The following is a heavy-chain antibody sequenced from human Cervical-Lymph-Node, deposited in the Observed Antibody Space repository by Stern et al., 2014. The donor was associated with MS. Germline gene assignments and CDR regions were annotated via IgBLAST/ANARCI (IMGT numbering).Heavy chain of an antibody. CDR3: ATILTGGRWFDY. J-gene: IGHJ4*02. Sequence: VQLVESGGGLVQPGGSLRLSCAASGFSFSTYWMSWVRQAPGKGLEWVANIKQDGSEKDYVDSVKGRFTISRDNAKNSLYLQMNNLRAEDTAVYYCATILTGGRWFDYWGQGTLVTVSS. CDR1: GFSFSTYW. D-gene: IGHD4-23*01. V-gene: IGHV3-7*01. CDR2: IKQDGSEK.